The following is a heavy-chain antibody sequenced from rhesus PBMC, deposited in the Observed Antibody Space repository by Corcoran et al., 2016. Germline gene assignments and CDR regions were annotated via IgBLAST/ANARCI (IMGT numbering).Heavy chain of an antibody. CDR2: IYGSGSST. Sequence: QLQLQESGPGLVKPSETLSVTCAVSGGSISSSYWSWIRQAPGKGLAWIGYIYGSGSSTPYNPSLKSRVTLSVDTSKNQVSLKLSSVTAADTAVYYCARGGCSGIYCYVGFDVWGPGVLVTVSS. CDR3: ARGGCSGIYCYVGFDV. D-gene: IGHD2-27*01. CDR1: GGSISSSY. V-gene: IGHV4-169*01. J-gene: IGHJ5-1*01.